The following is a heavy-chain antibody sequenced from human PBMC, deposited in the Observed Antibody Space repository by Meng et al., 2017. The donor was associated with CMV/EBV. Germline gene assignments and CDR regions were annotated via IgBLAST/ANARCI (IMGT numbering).Heavy chain of an antibody. J-gene: IGHJ5*02. V-gene: IGHV1-2*02. CDR3: ARGPLGEYSNYDAP. CDR2: INPNSGGT. Sequence: VQSVAEGNTPGDSGKCSCKASGNTFTGYYMDWWRQAPGQGFEWMGWINPNSGGTNYAQKFQGRVTMTRDTSISTAYMELSRLRSDDTAVYYCARGPLGEYSNYDAPWGQGTLVTVSS. CDR1: GNTFTGYY. D-gene: IGHD4-11*01.